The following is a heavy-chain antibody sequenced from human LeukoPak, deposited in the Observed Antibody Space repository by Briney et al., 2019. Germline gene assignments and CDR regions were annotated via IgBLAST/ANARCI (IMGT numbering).Heavy chain of an antibody. CDR3: ARVGNSGSYQPY. Sequence: GRSLRLSCAASGFTFSSYAMHWVRQAPGKGLEWVAVISYDGSNKYYADSVKGRFTISRDNSKNTLYLQINSLRAEDTAVYYCARVGNSGSYQPYWGQGTLVTVS. CDR2: ISYDGSNK. V-gene: IGHV3-30-3*01. CDR1: GFTFSSYA. D-gene: IGHD1-26*01. J-gene: IGHJ4*02.